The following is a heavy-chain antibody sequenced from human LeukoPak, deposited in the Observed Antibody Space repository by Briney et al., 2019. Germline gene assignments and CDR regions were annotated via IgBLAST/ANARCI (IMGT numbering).Heavy chain of an antibody. CDR3: AKDRGGSSPPFDY. D-gene: IGHD1-26*01. Sequence: PGGSLRLSCAASGFTFSIYGMSWVRQAPGKGLEWVSGFSRSDGTTHYADSVKGRFTISRDISKNTLYLQMNRLRAEDTAVYYCAKDRGGSSPPFDYWGQGTLVTVSS. V-gene: IGHV3-23*01. CDR1: GFTFSIYG. CDR2: FSRSDGTT. J-gene: IGHJ4*02.